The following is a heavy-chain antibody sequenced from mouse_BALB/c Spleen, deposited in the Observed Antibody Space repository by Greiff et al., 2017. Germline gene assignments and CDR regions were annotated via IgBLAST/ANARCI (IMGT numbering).Heavy chain of an antibody. J-gene: IGHJ4*01. CDR2: ISDGGSYT. V-gene: IGHV5-4*02. CDR1: GFTFSDYY. CDR3: ARDKGPYYGNYDAMDY. Sequence: EVHLVESGGGLVKPGGSLKLSCAASGFTFSDYYMYWVRQTPEKRLEWVATISDGGSYTYYPDSVKGRFTISRDNAKNTLYLQMSSLKSEDTAMYYCARDKGPYYGNYDAMDYWGQGTSVTVSS. D-gene: IGHD2-10*01.